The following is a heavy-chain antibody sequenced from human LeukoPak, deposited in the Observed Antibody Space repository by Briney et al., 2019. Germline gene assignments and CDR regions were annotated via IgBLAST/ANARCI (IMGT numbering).Heavy chain of an antibody. V-gene: IGHV1-2*02. J-gene: IGHJ3*02. CDR2: INPNSGGT. CDR3: ARAPSDYYVTAGDAFDI. D-gene: IGHD3-10*02. Sequence: EASVKVSCKASGGTFSSYAISWVRQAPGQGLEWMGWINPNSGGTNYAQKFQGRVTMTRDTSISTAYMELSRLRSDDTAVYYCARAPSDYYVTAGDAFDIWGQGTMVTVSS. CDR1: GGTFSSYA.